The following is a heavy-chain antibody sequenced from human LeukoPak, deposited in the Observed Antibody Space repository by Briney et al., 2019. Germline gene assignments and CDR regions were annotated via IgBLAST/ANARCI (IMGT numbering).Heavy chain of an antibody. CDR3: ARSITIFGVVRDYYYYMDV. J-gene: IGHJ6*03. V-gene: IGHV1-69*05. D-gene: IGHD3-3*01. Sequence: SVKVSCKASGGTFSSYAISWVRQAPGQGLEWMGGSIPIFGTANYAQKFQGRVTITTDESTSTAYMELSSLRSEDTAVYYCARSITIFGVVRDYYYYMDVWGKGTTVTVSS. CDR1: GGTFSSYA. CDR2: SIPIFGTA.